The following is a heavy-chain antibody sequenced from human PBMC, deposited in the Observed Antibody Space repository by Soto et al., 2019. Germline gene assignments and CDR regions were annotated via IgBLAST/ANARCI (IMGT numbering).Heavy chain of an antibody. V-gene: IGHV1-69*13. CDR1: GGTFSSYA. CDR2: IIPIFGTA. J-gene: IGHJ6*02. CDR3: ARARYGSGSRKSNYYYYYGMDV. Sequence: ASVKVSCKASGGTFSSYAISWVRQAPGQGLEWMGGIIPIFGTANYAQKFQGRVTITADESTSTAYMGLGSLRSEDTAVYYCARARYGSGSRKSNYYYYYGMDVWGQGTTVTVSS. D-gene: IGHD3-10*01.